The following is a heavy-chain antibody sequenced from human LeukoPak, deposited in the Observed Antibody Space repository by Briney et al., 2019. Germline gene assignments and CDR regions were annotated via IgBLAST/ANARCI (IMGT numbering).Heavy chain of an antibody. V-gene: IGHV4-34*01. CDR3: AKESGGYTSGWYFDY. Sequence: SSETLSLTCAVYGGSFSGYYWSWIRQPPGKGLEWIGEINHSGSTNYNPSLKSRVTISVDTSKNQFSLKLSSVTAADTAVYYCAKESGGYTSGWYFDYWGQGTLVTVSS. CDR1: GGSFSGYY. J-gene: IGHJ4*02. CDR2: INHSGST. D-gene: IGHD6-19*01.